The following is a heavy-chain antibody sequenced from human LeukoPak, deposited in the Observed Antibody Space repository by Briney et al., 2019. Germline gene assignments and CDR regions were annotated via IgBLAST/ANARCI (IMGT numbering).Heavy chain of an antibody. CDR2: IFYTGST. CDR1: GGSISSYY. CDR3: ARQPAGYYGKTGYYPYYFDY. D-gene: IGHD3-22*01. J-gene: IGHJ4*02. Sequence: PSETLSVTCTVSGGSISSYYWSWVRQPPGNGLEWIGYIFYTGSTKYGPSLNSRVTISLDTSKNQFSLKLSSVTAADTAVYYCARQPAGYYGKTGYYPYYFDYWGQGALVTVSS. V-gene: IGHV4-59*08.